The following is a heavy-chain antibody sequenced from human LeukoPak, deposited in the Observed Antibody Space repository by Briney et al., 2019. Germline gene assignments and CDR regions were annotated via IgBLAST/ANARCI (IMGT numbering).Heavy chain of an antibody. CDR3: ATDPNGDYIGAFDF. J-gene: IGHJ3*01. Sequence: PGGPLRLSCAASGFTFSNFAVTCVRQAPGKGLEWVGAISGTGAETYYADSVKGRFTVSRDNSKNTLYLQMNSLRAEDTAIYYCATDPNGDYIGAFDFWGQGTMVTVSS. D-gene: IGHD4-17*01. CDR1: GFTFSNFA. CDR2: ISGTGAET. V-gene: IGHV3-23*01.